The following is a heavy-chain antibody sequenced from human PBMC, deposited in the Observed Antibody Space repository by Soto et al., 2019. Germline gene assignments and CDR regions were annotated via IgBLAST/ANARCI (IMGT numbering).Heavy chain of an antibody. CDR2: ISGSGGST. CDR1: GFTFEDYD. D-gene: IGHD5-18*01. Sequence: PGGSLRLSCVASGFTFEDYDMSWVRQAPGKGLEWVSAISGSGGSTYYADSVKGRFTISRDNSKNTLYLQMNSLRAEDTAVYYCARTGYSYGIFDYWGQGTLVTVSS. V-gene: IGHV3-23*01. CDR3: ARTGYSYGIFDY. J-gene: IGHJ4*02.